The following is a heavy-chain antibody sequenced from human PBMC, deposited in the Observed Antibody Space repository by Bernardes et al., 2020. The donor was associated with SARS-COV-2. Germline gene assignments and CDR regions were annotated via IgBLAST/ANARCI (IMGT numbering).Heavy chain of an antibody. J-gene: IGHJ4*02. D-gene: IGHD6-13*01. Sequence: GGSLRLSCAASGFTFSSYAMSWVRQAPGKGLEWVSAISGSGGSTYYADSVKGRFTISRDNSKNTLYLQMNSLRAEDTAVYYCAKSRGIPTGSSWGLYFDYWGQGTLVTVSS. CDR1: GFTFSSYA. V-gene: IGHV3-23*01. CDR3: AKSRGIPTGSSWGLYFDY. CDR2: ISGSGGST.